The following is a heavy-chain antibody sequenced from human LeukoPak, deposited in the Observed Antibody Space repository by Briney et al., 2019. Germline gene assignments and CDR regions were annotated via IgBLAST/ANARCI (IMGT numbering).Heavy chain of an antibody. CDR3: AKEGVLGATMTNNWFDP. D-gene: IGHD1-26*01. V-gene: IGHV3-30*02. J-gene: IGHJ5*02. Sequence: GGSLRLSCAASGFTFSSYGMHWVRQAPGKGLEWVAFIRYDGSNKYYADSVKGRFTISRDNSKNTLYLQMNSLRAEDTAVYYCAKEGVLGATMTNNWFDPWGQGTLVTVSS. CDR1: GFTFSSYG. CDR2: IRYDGSNK.